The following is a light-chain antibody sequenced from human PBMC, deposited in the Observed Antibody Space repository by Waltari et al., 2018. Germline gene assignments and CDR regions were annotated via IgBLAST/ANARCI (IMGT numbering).Light chain of an antibody. Sequence: HSALPQPASVSGSPGQSITISCTGTSSDVGGYNYVSWYQKHPGKAPNLMIFDVSNRPSGVSNRFSGAKSGNTASLTVSGLQAEDEADYYCSSYISSDTLELFGGGTSLTVL. V-gene: IGLV2-14*03. CDR1: SSDVGGYNY. J-gene: IGLJ2*01. CDR2: DVS. CDR3: SSYISSDTLEL.